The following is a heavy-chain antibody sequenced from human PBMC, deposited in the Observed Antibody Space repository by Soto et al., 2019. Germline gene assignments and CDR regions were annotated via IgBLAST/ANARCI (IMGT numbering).Heavy chain of an antibody. Sequence: EVQLVESGGGLVQPGGSLRLSCAASGFTFSTYSMHWVRQAPGKGLEWVSFISGSSNAVYYADSVKGRFTISRDNARNSLYLQMNSLRAEDTAVYYCARDGGSYSLDYWGQGTLFTGSS. D-gene: IGHD1-26*01. CDR3: ARDGGSYSLDY. V-gene: IGHV3-48*01. CDR2: ISGSSNAV. J-gene: IGHJ4*02. CDR1: GFTFSTYS.